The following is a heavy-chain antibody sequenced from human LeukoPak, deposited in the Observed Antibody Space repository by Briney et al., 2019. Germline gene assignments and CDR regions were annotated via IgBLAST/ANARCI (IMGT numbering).Heavy chain of an antibody. CDR3: ATIGGRFYFYFYMDV. CDR2: IYYTRNT. Sequence: PSETLSLTCTVSGVSISSSYSYWGWIRQPPGMGLVWIGGIYYTRNTYYNPSRKIRVTIAVDTSQNQFSLKLSSVTAADTALYYCATIGGRFYFYFYMDVWGKGTTVTVSS. J-gene: IGHJ6*03. D-gene: IGHD1-26*01. CDR1: GVSISSSYSY. V-gene: IGHV4-39*07.